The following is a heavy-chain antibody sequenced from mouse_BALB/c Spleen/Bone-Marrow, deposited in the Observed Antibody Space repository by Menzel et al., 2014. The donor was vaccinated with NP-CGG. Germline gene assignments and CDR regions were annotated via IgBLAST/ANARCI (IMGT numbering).Heavy chain of an antibody. V-gene: IGHV1-14*01. CDR2: INPYNDGT. Sequence: LVKPGASVKMSCKASGYTFTSYVMHWVKQKPGQGLEWIGYINPYNDGTKYNEKFKGKATLTSDKSSSTAYMELSSLTSEDSAVYYCARRGYDEGYYAMDYWGQGTSVTVSS. D-gene: IGHD2-14*01. CDR3: ARRGYDEGYYAMDY. J-gene: IGHJ4*01. CDR1: GYTFTSYV.